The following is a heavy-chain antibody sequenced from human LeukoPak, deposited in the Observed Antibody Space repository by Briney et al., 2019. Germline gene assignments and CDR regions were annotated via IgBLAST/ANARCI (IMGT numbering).Heavy chain of an antibody. J-gene: IGHJ4*02. Sequence: PSETLSLTCTVSGGSISSYYWSWIRQPPGKGLEWIGYIYYSGSTNYNPSLKSRVTLSVDTSKNQFSLKLSSVTAADTAVYYCARGTGYSYGLWYFDYWGQGTLVTVSS. CDR3: ARGTGYSYGLWYFDY. CDR1: GGSISSYY. V-gene: IGHV4-59*01. CDR2: IYYSGST. D-gene: IGHD5-18*01.